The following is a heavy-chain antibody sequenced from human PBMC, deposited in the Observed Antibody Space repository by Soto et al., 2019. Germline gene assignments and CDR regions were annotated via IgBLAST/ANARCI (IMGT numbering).Heavy chain of an antibody. J-gene: IGHJ4*02. D-gene: IGHD1-26*01. CDR1: GFSFGSYV. V-gene: IGHV3-33*05. CDR2: ISYDGDKT. CDR3: ARGAGATDYFDY. Sequence: QVELVESGGGVVQPGRSLRLSCAASGFSFGSYVMNWVRQAPGKGLECVAVISYDGDKTYYADSVKSRFTISRDNSNSTLYLQMNSPRAEDTAIYYCARGAGATDYFDYWGQGALVTVSS.